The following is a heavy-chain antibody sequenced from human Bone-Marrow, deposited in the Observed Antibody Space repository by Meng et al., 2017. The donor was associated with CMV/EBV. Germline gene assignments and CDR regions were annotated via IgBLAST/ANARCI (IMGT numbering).Heavy chain of an antibody. J-gene: IGHJ4*02. CDR1: GFTFTNFG. CDR2: ISCDSGDR. D-gene: IGHD3-16*01. Sequence: PSVKVSCKTSGFTFTNFGIGWVRLVPGQGLEWMGWISCDSGDRRYAQKFQGRLTLTTDTARRTAYMEMGGLTSDDTAVYYCARGGRGERDYYLEHWGQGTLVTVSS. CDR3: ARGGRGERDYYLEH. V-gene: IGHV1-18*01.